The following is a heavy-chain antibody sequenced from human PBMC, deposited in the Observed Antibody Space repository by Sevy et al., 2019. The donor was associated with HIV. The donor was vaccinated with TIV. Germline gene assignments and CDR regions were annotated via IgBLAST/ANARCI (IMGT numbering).Heavy chain of an antibody. CDR3: AKALYYDSSGYLVQDAFDI. V-gene: IGHV3-23*01. CDR2: ISGSGGST. D-gene: IGHD3-22*01. CDR1: GFTFSSYA. J-gene: IGHJ3*02. Sequence: GGSLRLSCAASGFTFSSYAMSWVRQAPGKGLEWVSAISGSGGSTYYADSVKGRFTISRDNSKNTLYLQMNSLRAEDTAVYYCAKALYYDSSGYLVQDAFDIWGQGTMVTVSS.